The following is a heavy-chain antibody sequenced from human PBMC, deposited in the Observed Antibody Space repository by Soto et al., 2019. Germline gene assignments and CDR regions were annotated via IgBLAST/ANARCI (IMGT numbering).Heavy chain of an antibody. D-gene: IGHD3-10*01. CDR1: GGSISSGGYY. Sequence: SETLSLTCTVSGGSISSGGYYWIWIRQHPGQGREWIGYIYYSGSTYYNPSLKSRVTISVDTSKNQLSPKLSSVTAADTAVYYCARAEVRGGMYYWGQGTLVTVSS. J-gene: IGHJ4*02. V-gene: IGHV4-31*03. CDR3: ARAEVRGGMYY. CDR2: IYYSGST.